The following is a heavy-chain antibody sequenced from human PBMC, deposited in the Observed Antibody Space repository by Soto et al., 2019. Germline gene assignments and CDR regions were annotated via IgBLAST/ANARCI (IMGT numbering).Heavy chain of an antibody. CDR1: GGSFKSGSYS. CDR3: AMYFAYFDA. CDR2: VYHTGRT. J-gene: IGHJ4*02. D-gene: IGHD3-9*01. V-gene: IGHV4-61*01. Sequence: NPSETLSLTCTVSGGSFKSGSYSWSWIRQPPGKGLEWIGYVYHTGRTSYNPSLKSRVSISMDTSKNQFSLNLDSVTAADTAVYFCAMYFAYFDAWGQGTLVTVSS.